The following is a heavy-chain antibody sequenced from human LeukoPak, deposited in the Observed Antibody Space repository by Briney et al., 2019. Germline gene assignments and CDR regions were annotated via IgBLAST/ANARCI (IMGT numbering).Heavy chain of an antibody. D-gene: IGHD2-15*01. Sequence: PSESLSLTCAVYGGSFTGYYWSWIRQPPGKGLEWIGEINHSGSTNYNPSLKSRVTISVDTSKNQFSLKLSSVTAADTAVYYCASGSHCSGGSCYYGYWGQGTLVTVSS. CDR3: ASGSHCSGGSCYYGY. J-gene: IGHJ4*02. CDR1: GGSFTGYY. V-gene: IGHV4-34*01. CDR2: INHSGST.